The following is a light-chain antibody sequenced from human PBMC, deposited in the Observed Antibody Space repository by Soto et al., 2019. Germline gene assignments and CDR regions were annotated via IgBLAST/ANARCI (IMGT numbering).Light chain of an antibody. CDR2: VAS. V-gene: IGKV3-15*01. J-gene: IGKJ1*01. CDR3: QQYNDWPPR. Sequence: EMVMTQSPATLSVSPGERATLSCRASQRVSSYLAWYQQKPGQPPRLLIYVASTRAAGIPARRSGRGSWTEFTLTTSSLQSEDFAVYDWQQYNDWPPRVGQGTKVEI. CDR1: QRVSSY.